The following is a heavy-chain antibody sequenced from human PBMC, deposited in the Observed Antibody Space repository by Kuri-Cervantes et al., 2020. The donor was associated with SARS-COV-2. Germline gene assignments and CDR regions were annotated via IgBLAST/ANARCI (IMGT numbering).Heavy chain of an antibody. CDR1: GFTFSSYG. CDR3: ARGYSYGYAVLDAFDI. CDR2: IWYGGSNK. V-gene: IGHV3-33*08. D-gene: IGHD5-18*01. J-gene: IGHJ3*02. Sequence: GESLKISCAASGFTFSSYGMHWVRQAPGKGLEWVAVIWYGGSNKYYADSVKGRFTISRDNSKNTLYLQMNSLRAEDTAVYYCARGYSYGYAVLDAFDIWGQGTMVTVSS.